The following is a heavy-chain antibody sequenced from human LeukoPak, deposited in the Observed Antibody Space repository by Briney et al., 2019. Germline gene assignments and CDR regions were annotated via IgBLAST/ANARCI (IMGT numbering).Heavy chain of an antibody. CDR1: GFTFSSYS. Sequence: GGSLRLSCAASGFTFSSYSMNWVRQAPGKGLEWVPSISSSSSYIYYADSVKGRFTISRDNAKNSLYLQMNSLRAEDTAVYYCATPLAYYYDSSGYFYWGQGTLVTVSS. V-gene: IGHV3-21*01. CDR2: ISSSSSYI. CDR3: ATPLAYYYDSSGYFY. J-gene: IGHJ4*02. D-gene: IGHD3-22*01.